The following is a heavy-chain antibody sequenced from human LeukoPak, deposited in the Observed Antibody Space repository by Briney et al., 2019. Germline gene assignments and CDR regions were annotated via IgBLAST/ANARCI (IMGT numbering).Heavy chain of an antibody. J-gene: IGHJ4*02. V-gene: IGHV1-2*02. CDR1: GYTFSGYY. D-gene: IGHD1-26*01. CDR2: INPNSGGT. CDR3: ARIPRGRYEAY. Sequence: GASVKVSCKASGYTFSGYYMYWVRQAPGQGLEWMGWINPNSGGTNYAQKFQGRVTMTRDTSTTTGYMELSRLRSDDTAVYSCARIPRGRYEAYWGQGTLVTVSS.